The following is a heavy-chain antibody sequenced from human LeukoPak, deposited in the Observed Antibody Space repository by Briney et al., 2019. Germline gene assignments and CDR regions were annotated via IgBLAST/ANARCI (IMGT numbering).Heavy chain of an antibody. CDR1: GFIVSSNY. CDR3: AKVRSGWYGNY. Sequence: GGSLRLSCVASGFIVSSNYMNWVRQAPGKGLEWVSGISGSGGTTNYADSVKGRFTISRDNSKNTLYLQMNSLRAEDTAVYYCAKVRSGWYGNYWGQGTLVTVSS. CDR2: ISGSGGTT. D-gene: IGHD6-19*01. V-gene: IGHV3-23*01. J-gene: IGHJ4*02.